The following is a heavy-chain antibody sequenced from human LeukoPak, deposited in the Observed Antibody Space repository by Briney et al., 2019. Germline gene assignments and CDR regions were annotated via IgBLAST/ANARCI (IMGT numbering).Heavy chain of an antibody. V-gene: IGHV1-69*04. CDR2: IIPILGLA. Sequence: SVKVSCKASVGTFSSYAISWVRQAPGLGLEWMGRIIPILGLANYAQKFQGRVTITADKFTSTSYMELSSLRSEDTAVYYCATTFNSSGFYEFYFDYWGQGALVTVSS. J-gene: IGHJ4*02. CDR1: VGTFSSYA. CDR3: ATTFNSSGFYEFYFDY. D-gene: IGHD3-22*01.